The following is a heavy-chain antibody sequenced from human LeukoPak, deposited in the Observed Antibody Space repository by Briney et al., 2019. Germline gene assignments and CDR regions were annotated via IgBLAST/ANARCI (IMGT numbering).Heavy chain of an antibody. J-gene: IGHJ5*02. CDR1: GGSFSGYY. V-gene: IGHV4-34*01. Sequence: SETLSLTCAVYGGSFSGYYWSWIRQPPGMGLEWIGEINHSGSTHYNPSLKSRVTISVDTSKNQFSLKLSSVTAADTAVYYCARGGGCSGGSCYSIWFDPWGQGTLVTVSS. CDR2: INHSGST. D-gene: IGHD2-15*01. CDR3: ARGGGCSGGSCYSIWFDP.